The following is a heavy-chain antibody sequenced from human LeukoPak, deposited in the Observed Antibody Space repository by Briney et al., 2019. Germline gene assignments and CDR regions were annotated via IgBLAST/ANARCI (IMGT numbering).Heavy chain of an antibody. D-gene: IGHD3-22*01. Sequence: GGSLRLSCAASGFTFSSYSMNWVRQAPGKGLEWVANIKEDGSEKYYVDSVKGRFTISRDNAKNSLSLQVNSLSAEDTAVYYCARSRSGYYEDYWGQGTLVTVSS. CDR3: ARSRSGYYEDY. J-gene: IGHJ4*02. CDR2: IKEDGSEK. V-gene: IGHV3-7*01. CDR1: GFTFSSYS.